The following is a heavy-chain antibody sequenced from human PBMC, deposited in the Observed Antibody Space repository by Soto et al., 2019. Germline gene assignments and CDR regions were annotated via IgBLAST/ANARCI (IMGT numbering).Heavy chain of an antibody. CDR3: EGAEDIVVVVSSCPLVY. CDR1: GFTFSSYA. V-gene: IGHV3-30-3*01. J-gene: IGHJ4*02. D-gene: IGHD2-15*01. CDR2: ISYDGSNK. Sequence: QVQLVESGGGVVQPGRSLRLSCAASGFTFSSYAMHWVRQAPGKGLEWVAVISYDGSNKYYAESVKGRFTISRDNSKNARYRQMNILRVEDKAVYYCEGAEDIVVVVSSCPLVYWVQGTLVTVSS.